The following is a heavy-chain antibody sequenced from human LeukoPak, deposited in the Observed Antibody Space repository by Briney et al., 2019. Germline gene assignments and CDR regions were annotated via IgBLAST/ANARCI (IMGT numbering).Heavy chain of an antibody. CDR3: ARDFATWYFDY. Sequence: ASVKVSCKASGYIFTNYAISWVRQAPGQGLEWMGWISPYNGNIKYAQKVQGRVTIITDTSTSTAYMELRSLRSDDTAVYYCARDFATWYFDYWGQGTLVNVSS. D-gene: IGHD2-15*01. CDR1: GYIFTNYA. J-gene: IGHJ4*02. V-gene: IGHV1-18*01. CDR2: ISPYNGNI.